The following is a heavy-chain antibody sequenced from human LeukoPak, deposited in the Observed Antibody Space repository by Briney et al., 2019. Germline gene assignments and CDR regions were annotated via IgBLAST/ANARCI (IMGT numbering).Heavy chain of an antibody. J-gene: IGHJ4*02. Sequence: GGSLRLSCAASGFTFSSYEMNWVRQAPGKGLEWVSYISSSGSTIYYADSVKGRFTISRDNAKNSLYLQMNSLRAEDTAVYYCAVRQGGSGSFGHDYWGQGTLVTVSS. CDR1: GFTFSSYE. CDR2: ISSSGSTI. D-gene: IGHD3-10*01. V-gene: IGHV3-48*03. CDR3: AVRQGGSGSFGHDY.